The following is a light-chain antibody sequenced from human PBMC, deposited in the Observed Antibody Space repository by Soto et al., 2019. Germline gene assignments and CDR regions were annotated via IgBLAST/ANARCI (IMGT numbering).Light chain of an antibody. V-gene: IGKV1-5*01. CDR3: QQYNSYSPTWT. CDR2: GAS. CDR1: QSISSF. Sequence: DIQMTHSPSSLSASVGDRVTITCRASQSISSFLNWYQQKSGKAPNLLIYGASSLQGGVPSRFSGSGSGTELTLTISSLQPDDFATYYCQQYNSYSPTWTFGQGTKVDI. J-gene: IGKJ1*01.